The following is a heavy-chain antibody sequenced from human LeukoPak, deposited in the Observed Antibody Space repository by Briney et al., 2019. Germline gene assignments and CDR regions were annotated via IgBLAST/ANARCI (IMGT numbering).Heavy chain of an antibody. D-gene: IGHD6-13*01. CDR1: GFTFSSYA. CDR3: ANDRHSCSWYCPQVLGDDY. V-gene: IGHV3-23*01. CDR2: ISGSGGST. Sequence: GGSLRLSCAASGFTFSSYAMSWVRQAPGKGLEWVSAISGSGGSTYYADSVKGRFTISRDNSKNTLYLQMNSLRAEDTAVYYCANDRHSCSWYCPQVLGDDYWGQGTLVTVSS. J-gene: IGHJ4*02.